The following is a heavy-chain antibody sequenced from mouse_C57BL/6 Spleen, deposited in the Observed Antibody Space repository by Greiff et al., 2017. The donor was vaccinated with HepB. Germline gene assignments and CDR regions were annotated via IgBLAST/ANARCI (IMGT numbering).Heavy chain of an antibody. Sequence: DVHLVESGGGLVQPGGSLSLSCAASGFTFTDYYMSWVRQPPGKALEWLGFIRNKANGYTTEYSASVKGRFTISRDNSQGILYLQMNALRAEDSATYYCAYYDYDRYFDVWGTGTTVTVSS. CDR1: GFTFTDYY. CDR2: IRNKANGYTT. D-gene: IGHD2-4*01. CDR3: AYYDYDRYFDV. J-gene: IGHJ1*03. V-gene: IGHV7-3*01.